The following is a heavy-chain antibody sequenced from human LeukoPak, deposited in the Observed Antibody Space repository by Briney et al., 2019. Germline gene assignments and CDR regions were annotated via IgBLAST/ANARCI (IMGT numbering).Heavy chain of an antibody. CDR3: ARTSRGATVRNWFDP. D-gene: IGHD1-26*01. CDR2: INPSGGST. CDR1: GYTFTSYY. Sequence: ASVKVSCKASGYTFTSYYMHWVRQAPGQGLEWMGIINPSGGSTSYAQKFQGRVTMTRDMSTSTVCMELSSLRSEDTAVYYCARTSRGATVRNWFDPWGQGTLVTVSS. J-gene: IGHJ5*02. V-gene: IGHV1-46*01.